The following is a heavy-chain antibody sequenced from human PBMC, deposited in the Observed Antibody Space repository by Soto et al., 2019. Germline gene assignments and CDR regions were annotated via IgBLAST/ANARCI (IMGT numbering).Heavy chain of an antibody. Sequence: SVQVPCEASGCPFSRSAISWLRQAPGQGFQWMGRRITIYCPANDARTSQGRARITADESTSTAYMELSSLRSEETAVYYCARDRIIAGAGTKGFNGMDVLGQGTTVTVSS. CDR3: ARDRIIAGAGTKGFNGMDV. J-gene: IGHJ6*02. CDR2: RITIYCPA. D-gene: IGHD6-19*01. V-gene: IGHV1-69*13. CDR1: GCPFSRSA.